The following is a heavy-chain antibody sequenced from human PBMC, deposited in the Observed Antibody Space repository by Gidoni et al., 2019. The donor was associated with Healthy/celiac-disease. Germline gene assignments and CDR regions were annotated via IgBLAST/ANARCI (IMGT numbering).Heavy chain of an antibody. Sequence: EVQLLESGGGLVQPGGSLRLSCAASGFTFSSYAMSWVRPAPGKGLEWVAAISGSGGSTYYADSVKGRFTISRDNSKNTLYLQMNSLRAEDTAVYYCAKTANIVGATTIWGQGTLVTVSS. V-gene: IGHV3-23*01. CDR3: AKTANIVGATTI. CDR2: ISGSGGST. J-gene: IGHJ4*02. CDR1: GFTFSSYA. D-gene: IGHD1-26*01.